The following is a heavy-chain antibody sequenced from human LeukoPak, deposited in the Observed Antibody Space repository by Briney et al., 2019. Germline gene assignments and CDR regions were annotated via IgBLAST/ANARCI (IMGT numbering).Heavy chain of an antibody. Sequence: SETLSLTCAVYGGSFSGYYWSWIRQPPGKGVEWIGEINHSGSTNYNPSLKSRVTISVDTSKNQFSLKLSSVTAADTAVYYCARSSTSRFLRYFDYWGQGTLVTVSS. CDR1: GGSFSGYY. J-gene: IGHJ4*02. V-gene: IGHV4-34*01. CDR2: INHSGST. D-gene: IGHD2-2*01. CDR3: ARSSTSRFLRYFDY.